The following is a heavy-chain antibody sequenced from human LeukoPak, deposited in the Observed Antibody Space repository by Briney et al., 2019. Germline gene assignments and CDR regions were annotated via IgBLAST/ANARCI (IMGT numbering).Heavy chain of an antibody. CDR2: ISYDGSNK. CDR3: AKDRGGYCSGGSCYLVSGMDV. J-gene: IGHJ6*02. D-gene: IGHD2-15*01. V-gene: IGHV3-30*18. Sequence: GSLRLSCAASGFTFSSYGMHWVRQAPGKGLEWVAVISYDGSNKYYADSVKGRFTISRENSKNTLYLQMNSLRAEDTAVYYCAKDRGGYCSGGSCYLVSGMDVWGQGTTVTVSS. CDR1: GFTFSSYG.